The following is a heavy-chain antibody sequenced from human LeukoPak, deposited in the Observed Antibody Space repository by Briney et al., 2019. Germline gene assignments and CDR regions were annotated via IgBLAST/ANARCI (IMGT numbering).Heavy chain of an antibody. Sequence: QTSETLSLTCAVYGGSFSGYYWSWIRQAPGKGLEWVSAISGSGGSTYYADSVKGRFTTSRDNSKNTLYLQMNSLRAEDTAVYYCAKGQSYSSSSTQKYYFDYWGQGTLVTVSS. CDR2: ISGSGGST. J-gene: IGHJ4*02. CDR3: AKGQSYSSSSTQKYYFDY. V-gene: IGHV3-23*01. D-gene: IGHD6-13*01. CDR1: GGSFSGYY.